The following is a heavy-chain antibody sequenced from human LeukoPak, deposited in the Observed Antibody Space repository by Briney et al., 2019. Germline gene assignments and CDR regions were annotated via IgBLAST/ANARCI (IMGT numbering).Heavy chain of an antibody. Sequence: GGSLRLSCAASGFTFSAYSMNWVRQAPGKGLEWVSSISSSSSYIYYADSVKGRFTISRDNAKNSLYLQMNSLRAEDTAVYYCARDRTAMVRNDAFDIWGQGTMVTVSS. J-gene: IGHJ3*02. CDR1: GFTFSAYS. D-gene: IGHD5-18*01. CDR2: ISSSSSYI. CDR3: ARDRTAMVRNDAFDI. V-gene: IGHV3-21*01.